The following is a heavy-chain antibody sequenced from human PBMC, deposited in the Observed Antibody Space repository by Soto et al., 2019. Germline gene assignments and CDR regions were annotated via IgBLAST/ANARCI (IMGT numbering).Heavy chain of an antibody. J-gene: IGHJ5*02. V-gene: IGHV4-30-2*01. CDR3: ARARLIYGDFTENWFDP. CDR1: GGSISSGGYS. Sequence: SETLSLTCAVSGGSISSGGYSWSWIRQPPGKGLEWIGYVYHSGSTYYNPSLKSRVTISVDRSKNQFSLKLSSVTAADTAVYYCARARLIYGDFTENWFDPWGQGTLVTVSS. CDR2: VYHSGST. D-gene: IGHD4-17*01.